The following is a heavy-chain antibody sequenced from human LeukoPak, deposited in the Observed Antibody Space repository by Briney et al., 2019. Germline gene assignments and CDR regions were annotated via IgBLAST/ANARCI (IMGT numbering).Heavy chain of an antibody. J-gene: IGHJ4*02. CDR3: APRRVAADKGFDY. CDR2: MNPNSGGT. CDR1: GYTFIDYY. Sequence: ASVKVCCKASGYTFIDYYMHWMRQAPGQGPEWVGWMNPNSGGTNYAQKFQGRVTMTRDTSITTAYMELSSLRSDDTAVYYCAPRRVAADKGFDYWGQGTLVTVSS. V-gene: IGHV1-2*02. D-gene: IGHD6-19*01.